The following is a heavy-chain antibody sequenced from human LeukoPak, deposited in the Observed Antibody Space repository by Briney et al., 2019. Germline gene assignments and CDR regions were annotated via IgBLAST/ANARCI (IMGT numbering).Heavy chain of an antibody. CDR1: GGSFSGYY. J-gene: IGHJ5*02. Sequence: SETLSLTCAVYGGSFSGYYWSWIRQPPGKGLEWIGSIYHSGSTYYNPSLKSRVTISVDTSKNQFSLKLSSVTAADTAVYYCARVHGGNSDWFDPWGQGTLVTVSS. CDR3: ARVHGGNSDWFDP. D-gene: IGHD4-23*01. V-gene: IGHV4-34*01. CDR2: IYHSGST.